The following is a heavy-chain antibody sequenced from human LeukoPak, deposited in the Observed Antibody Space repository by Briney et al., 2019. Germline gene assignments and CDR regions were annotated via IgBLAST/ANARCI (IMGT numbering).Heavy chain of an antibody. D-gene: IGHD3-3*01. CDR2: IKLDGSEK. J-gene: IGHJ4*02. V-gene: IGHV3-7*03. CDR1: GFTFSNYM. CDR3: ARDQYDTWSRRGNFDS. Sequence: GGSLRLSCAASGFTFSNYMMHWVRQAPGKGLEWVANIKLDGSEKNYVDSVKGRFTISRDNTKNSLYLQMNSLRAEDTAVFYCARDQYDTWSRRGNFDSWGQGTLVIVSS.